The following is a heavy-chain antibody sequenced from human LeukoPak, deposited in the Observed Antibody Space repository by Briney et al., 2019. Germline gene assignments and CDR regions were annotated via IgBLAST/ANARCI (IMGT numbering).Heavy chain of an antibody. J-gene: IGHJ4*02. CDR1: GFTFSSYS. Sequence: PGGTLRLSCAASGFTFSSYSMNWVRQAPGKGLEWVSAICDGLGITYYAAPVKGGFTISKTTSKQTSLLQMPSLTAEAPAVYYGVKENIPAANGDYWGQGTLVTVSS. V-gene: IGHV3-23*01. CDR3: VKENIPAANGDY. CDR2: ICDGLGIT. D-gene: IGHD2-2*01.